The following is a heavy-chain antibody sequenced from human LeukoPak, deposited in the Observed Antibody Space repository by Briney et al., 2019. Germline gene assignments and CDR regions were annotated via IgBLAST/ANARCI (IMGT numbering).Heavy chain of an antibody. J-gene: IGHJ4*02. D-gene: IGHD1-26*01. CDR3: ARVRGSTMGD. V-gene: IGHV3-7*01. CDR1: GFTFSSYW. Sequence: GGSLRLSCAASGFTFSSYWMSWVRQAPGKGLEWVSNMNQDGGEKDYVDSVKGRFTISRDNAKNSLYLQMNSLRAEDTAVYYCARVRGSTMGDWGQGTLVTVSS. CDR2: MNQDGGEK.